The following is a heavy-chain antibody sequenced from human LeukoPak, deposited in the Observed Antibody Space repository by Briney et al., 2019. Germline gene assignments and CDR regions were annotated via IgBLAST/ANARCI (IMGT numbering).Heavy chain of an antibody. CDR2: ISESGFAT. CDR1: GFTFNNYA. V-gene: IGHV3-23*01. J-gene: IGHJ4*02. Sequence: GGSLRLSCAASGFTFNNYAMTWVRQAPGKGLEWVSTISESGFATYYADSVKGRFTISRDNSNNTLYLQMNSLRGDDTAVYLCAKAGGPQYFDYWGQGTLVTVSS. D-gene: IGHD2-8*02. CDR3: AKAGGPQYFDY.